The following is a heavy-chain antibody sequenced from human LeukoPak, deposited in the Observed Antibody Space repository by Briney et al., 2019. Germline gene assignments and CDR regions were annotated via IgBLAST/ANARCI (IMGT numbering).Heavy chain of an antibody. Sequence: GRSLRLSCAASGFTFSSYAMHWVRQAPGKGLEWVAVISYDGSNKYYADSVKGRFTISRDNSKNTLYLQMNSLSAEDTAVYYCAIGWFDYWGQGTLVTVSS. CDR2: ISYDGSNK. CDR1: GFTFSSYA. CDR3: AIGWFDY. J-gene: IGHJ4*02. V-gene: IGHV3-30-3*01. D-gene: IGHD6-19*01.